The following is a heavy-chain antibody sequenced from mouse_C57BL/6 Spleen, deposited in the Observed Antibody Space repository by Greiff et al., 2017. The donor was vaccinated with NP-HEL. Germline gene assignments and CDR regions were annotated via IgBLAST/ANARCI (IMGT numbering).Heavy chain of an antibody. J-gene: IGHJ2*01. V-gene: IGHV5-16*01. CDR2: INYDGSST. CDR3: ARDSSGLFDY. Sequence: DVQLVESEGGLVQPGSSMKLSCTASGFTFSDYYMAWVRQVPEKGLEWVANINYDGSSTYYLDSLKSRFIISRDNAKNILYLQMSSLKSEDTATYYCARDSSGLFDYWGQGTTLTVSS. D-gene: IGHD3-2*02. CDR1: GFTFSDYY.